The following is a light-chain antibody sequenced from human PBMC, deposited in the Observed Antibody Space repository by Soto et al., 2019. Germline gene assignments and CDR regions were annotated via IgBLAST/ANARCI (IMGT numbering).Light chain of an antibody. Sequence: EIGLTQSPGTLSLSPGERATVSCRASQSVSSSYLAWYQQKPGQAPRLLIYGASSRATGIPDRFTGSGSGTDFTLTISRLEPEDFAVFYCHQYGSSPQTFGQGTKVEIK. CDR2: GAS. J-gene: IGKJ1*01. V-gene: IGKV3-20*01. CDR3: HQYGSSPQT. CDR1: QSVSSSY.